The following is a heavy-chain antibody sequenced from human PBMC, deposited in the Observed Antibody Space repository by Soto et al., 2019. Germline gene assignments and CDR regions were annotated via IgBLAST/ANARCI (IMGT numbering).Heavy chain of an antibody. CDR2: INSDGSST. CDR1: GFTFSSYW. J-gene: IGHJ4*02. V-gene: IGHV3-74*01. CDR3: ARGYSGYAVYFDY. D-gene: IGHD5-12*01. Sequence: GGSLRLSCAASGFTFSSYWMHWVRQAPGKGLVWVSRINSDGSSTSYADSVKGRFTISRDNAKNTLYLQMNSLRAEDTAVYYCARGYSGYAVYFDYWGQGNLVTVSS.